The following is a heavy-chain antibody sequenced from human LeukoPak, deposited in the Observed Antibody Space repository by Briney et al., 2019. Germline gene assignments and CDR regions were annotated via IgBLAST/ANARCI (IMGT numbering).Heavy chain of an antibody. J-gene: IGHJ4*02. V-gene: IGHV3-21*01. CDR3: ASQYYYDSGGYYYPFDY. D-gene: IGHD3-22*01. CDR2: ISSSSSYI. Sequence: PGGSLRLSCAASGFTFSSYSMNWVRQAPGKGLEWVSSISSSSSYIYYADSVKGRFPISRDDAKNSLYLQMNSLRAEDTAVYYCASQYYYDSGGYYYPFDYWGQGTLVTVSS. CDR1: GFTFSSYS.